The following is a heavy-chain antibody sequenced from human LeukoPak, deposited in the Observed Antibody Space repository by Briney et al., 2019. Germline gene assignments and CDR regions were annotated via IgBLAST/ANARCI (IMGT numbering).Heavy chain of an antibody. CDR2: ISYDGSNK. D-gene: IGHD4-17*01. V-gene: IGHV3-30-3*01. Sequence: GRSLRLSCAASGFTFSSYAMHWVRQAPGKGLEWVAVISYDGSNKCYADSVKGRFTISRDNSKNTLYLQMNSLRAEDTAVYYCARDPNGDYIGAFDILGQGTMVTVSS. J-gene: IGHJ3*02. CDR3: ARDPNGDYIGAFDI. CDR1: GFTFSSYA.